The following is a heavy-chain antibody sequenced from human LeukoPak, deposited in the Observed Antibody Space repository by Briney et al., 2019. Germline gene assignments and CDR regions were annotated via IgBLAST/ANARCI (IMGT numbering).Heavy chain of an antibody. V-gene: IGHV3-30*18. CDR1: GFTFSSYG. D-gene: IGHD5-18*01. CDR3: AKSLPLRGYSYGFDAFDI. CDR2: MSYDGNSK. Sequence: GGSLRLSCAASGFTFSSYGMHWVRQAPGKGLEWVAVMSYDGNSKEYVDSVKGRFTISRDTSKNTLYLQMNCLRPEDTAVYYCAKSLPLRGYSYGFDAFDIWGQGTMVTVSS. J-gene: IGHJ3*02.